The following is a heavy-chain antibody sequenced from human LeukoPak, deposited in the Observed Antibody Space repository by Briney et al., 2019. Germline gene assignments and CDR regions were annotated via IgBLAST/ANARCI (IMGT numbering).Heavy chain of an antibody. J-gene: IGHJ5*02. D-gene: IGHD2-2*01. CDR1: GGTFSSYT. CDR2: IIPILGIA. V-gene: IGHV1-69*02. CDR3: ARLPAARDNWFDP. Sequence: SVKVSCKASGGTFSSYTISWVRQAPGQGLEWMGRIIPILGIANYAQKFQGRVTITADKSTSTAYMELSSLRSEDTAVYYCARLPAARDNWFDPWGQGTLVTVSS.